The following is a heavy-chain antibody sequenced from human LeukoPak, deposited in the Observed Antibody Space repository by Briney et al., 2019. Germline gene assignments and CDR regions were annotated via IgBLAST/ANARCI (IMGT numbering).Heavy chain of an antibody. D-gene: IGHD3-16*01. Sequence: GESLKISCKASGYTFVNYWIGWVRQMPGKGLAWMGIIYPGDSDTRKSPSFQGHVTISVDKSISTAYLQWSSLKASDTAMYYCARLRSNAYYHCFDIWGQGTMVTVSS. V-gene: IGHV5-51*01. CDR1: GYTFVNYW. CDR2: IYPGDSDT. CDR3: ARLRSNAYYHCFDI. J-gene: IGHJ3*02.